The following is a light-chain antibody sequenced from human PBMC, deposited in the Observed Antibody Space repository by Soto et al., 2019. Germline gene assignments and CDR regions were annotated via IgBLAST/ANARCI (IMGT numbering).Light chain of an antibody. J-gene: IGLJ3*02. V-gene: IGLV2-11*01. CDR2: DVN. CDR1: SSDVGGYNY. Sequence: QSALTQPRSVSGSPGQSVTISCTGTSSDVGGYNYVSWYQQHPGKAPNLMIYDVNKWPSGVPHRFSGSKSGNTASLTISGLQAEDEADYHCCSYAGSHTPWVFGGGTKVTVL. CDR3: CSYAGSHTPWV.